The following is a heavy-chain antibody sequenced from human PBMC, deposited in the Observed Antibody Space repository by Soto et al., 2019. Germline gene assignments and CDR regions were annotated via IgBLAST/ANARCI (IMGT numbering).Heavy chain of an antibody. CDR3: AATRHCSGGSCYDPSSPYYMDV. CDR1: GGSFSGYY. Sequence: TSETLSLTCAGYGGSFSGYYWSWIRQPPGKGLEWIGEINHSGSTNYNPSLKSRVTISVDTSKNQFSLKLSSVTPADTAVYYCAATRHCSGGSCYDPSSPYYMDVWGKGTTVTVSS. CDR2: INHSGST. J-gene: IGHJ6*03. V-gene: IGHV4-34*01. D-gene: IGHD2-15*01.